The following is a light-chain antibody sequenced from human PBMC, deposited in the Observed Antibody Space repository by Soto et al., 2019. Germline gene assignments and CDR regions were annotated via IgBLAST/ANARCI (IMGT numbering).Light chain of an antibody. J-gene: IGLJ3*02. V-gene: IGLV3-21*04. CDR2: FDR. CDR1: NIGSKG. CDR3: QVWDSKGV. Sequence: SYELTQPPSVSVAPGKTARITCGGNNIGSKGVHWYQQKPGQAPVLVIYFDRERPSGIPERFTGSNSGNTATLTISRVEARDEADYYWQVWDSKGVFGGGTKLTVL.